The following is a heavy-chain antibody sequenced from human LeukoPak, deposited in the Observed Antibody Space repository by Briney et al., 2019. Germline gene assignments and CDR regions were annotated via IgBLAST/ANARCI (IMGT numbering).Heavy chain of an antibody. CDR2: IYNSGST. V-gene: IGHV4-59*01. D-gene: IGHD6-19*01. Sequence: SSETLSLTFTVSGDSISTYYWSWIRKPPGKGLEWIGHIYNSGSTNYSPSLKSRVTISVDTSKNQFSLKLSSVTAADTAVYYCARFKRAGGWSYFDYWGQGTLVTVSS. CDR3: ARFKRAGGWSYFDY. CDR1: GDSISTYY. J-gene: IGHJ4*02.